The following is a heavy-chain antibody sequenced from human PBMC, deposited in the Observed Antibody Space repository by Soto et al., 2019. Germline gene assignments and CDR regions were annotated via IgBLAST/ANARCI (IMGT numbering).Heavy chain of an antibody. CDR2: ISATGGST. V-gene: IGHV3-23*01. CDR3: EKGGYCTSISCPRWFDP. D-gene: IGHD2-2*01. Sequence: EVQLLESGGGLVQPGGSRRLSCAASGFTFTSYAMSWVRQAPGKGLEWVSGISATGGSTYYADSVKGRFTISRDNSRNTLYLQMNSLRAEDTALYYCEKGGYCTSISCPRWFDPWGQGTLVTVSS. J-gene: IGHJ5*02. CDR1: GFTFTSYA.